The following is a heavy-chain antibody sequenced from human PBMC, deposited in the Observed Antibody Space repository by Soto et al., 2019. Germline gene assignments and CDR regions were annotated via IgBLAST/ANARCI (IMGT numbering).Heavy chain of an antibody. CDR3: SVWRITGGRTVLRVEDYGMDV. CDR1: GYSFTSYW. D-gene: IGHD2-8*01. V-gene: IGHV5-10-1*01. Sequence: GESLKISCKGSGYSFTSYWISWVRQMPGKGLEWMGRIDPSDSYTNYSPSFQGHVTISADKSISTAYLQWSSLKASDTAMYYCSVWRITGGRTVLRVEDYGMDVWGQGTTVTVSS. J-gene: IGHJ6*02. CDR2: IDPSDSYT.